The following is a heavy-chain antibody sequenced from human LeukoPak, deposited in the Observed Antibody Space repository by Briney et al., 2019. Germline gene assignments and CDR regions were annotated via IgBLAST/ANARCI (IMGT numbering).Heavy chain of an antibody. V-gene: IGHV4-59*08. Sequence: SETLSLTCTVSGGSISSYYWSWIRQPPGKGLVWIGYIYYSGSTNYNPSLKSRVTISVDTSKNQFSLKLSSVTAADTAVYYCARLRDGYNIDDAFDIWGQGTMVTVSS. CDR1: GGSISSYY. D-gene: IGHD5-24*01. CDR2: IYYSGST. CDR3: ARLRDGYNIDDAFDI. J-gene: IGHJ3*02.